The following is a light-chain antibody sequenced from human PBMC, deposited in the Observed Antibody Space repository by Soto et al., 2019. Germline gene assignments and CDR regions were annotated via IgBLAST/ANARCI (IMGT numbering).Light chain of an antibody. CDR3: SSYTTSSTYV. CDR1: ISDVGGYDY. J-gene: IGLJ1*01. V-gene: IGLV2-14*01. CDR2: DVS. Sequence: QSVLTQPASVSGSPGQSITISCTGTISDVGGYDYVSWYQQHPGKAPKLMIYDVSNRPSGVSNRFSGSKSGNTASLTISGLQADDEADYYCSSYTTSSTYVFG.